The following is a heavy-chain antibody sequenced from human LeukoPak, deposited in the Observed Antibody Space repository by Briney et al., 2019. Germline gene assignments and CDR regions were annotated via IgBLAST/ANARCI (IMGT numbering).Heavy chain of an antibody. D-gene: IGHD3-22*01. CDR3: ARDRLEGNYYDSSGYQTFDY. CDR2: INPDSGGT. Sequence: GASVKVSCKASGYTFTGYHMHLVRQAPGQGLEWMGRINPDSGGTNYAQKFQGRVTMTRDTSISTAYMELSRLRSDDTAVYYCARDRLEGNYYDSSGYQTFDYWGQGTLVTVSS. CDR1: GYTFTGYH. J-gene: IGHJ4*02. V-gene: IGHV1-2*06.